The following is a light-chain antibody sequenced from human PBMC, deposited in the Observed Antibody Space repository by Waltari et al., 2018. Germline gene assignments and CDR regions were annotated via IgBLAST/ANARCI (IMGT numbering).Light chain of an antibody. Sequence: DIQMTQSPSTLSASVGDRVPIICRASQSISSLLAWYQQKPGKAPKLLIYKASSLESGVPSRFSGSGSGTEFTLTISSLQPDDFATYYCQQYNSYSPWTFGQGTKVEIK. V-gene: IGKV1-5*03. CDR1: QSISSL. CDR2: KAS. J-gene: IGKJ1*01. CDR3: QQYNSYSPWT.